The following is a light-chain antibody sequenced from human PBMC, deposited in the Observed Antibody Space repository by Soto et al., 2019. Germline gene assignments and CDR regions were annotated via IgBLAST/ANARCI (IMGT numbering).Light chain of an antibody. CDR3: QQYGSSQLT. CDR1: QSVSSSY. V-gene: IGKV3-20*01. Sequence: EIGFTQSPGTLPLSRGERATLSCRASQSVSSSYLAWYQQKSGQSPRRLNDGASSSGTGSPDSLRGSGSGTDFTLTISRLEPEDVALYYCQQYGSSQLTFGGGTKVEIK. CDR2: GAS. J-gene: IGKJ4*01.